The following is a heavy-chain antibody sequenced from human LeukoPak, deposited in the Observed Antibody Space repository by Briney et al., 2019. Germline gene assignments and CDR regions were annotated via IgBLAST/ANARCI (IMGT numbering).Heavy chain of an antibody. J-gene: IGHJ4*02. D-gene: IGHD1-26*01. CDR2: ISGNGDSA. CDR3: AKEPQWELLGGPFDY. Sequence: GGSLRLSCAASGFTFSSYAMSWVRQAPGKGLEWVSAISGNGDSAYYADSVKGRFTISRDNSKNTLYLQMNSLRAEDTAVYYCAKEPQWELLGGPFDYWGQGTLVTVSS. CDR1: GFTFSSYA. V-gene: IGHV3-23*01.